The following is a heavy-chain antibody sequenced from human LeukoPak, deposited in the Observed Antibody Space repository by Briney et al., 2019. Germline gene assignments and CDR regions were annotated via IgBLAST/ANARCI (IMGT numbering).Heavy chain of an antibody. D-gene: IGHD1-26*01. V-gene: IGHV3-66*01. Sequence: GGSLRLSCAASGFTVSNNYMSWVRQAPGKGLEWVSVIYSGGGTYYADSVKGRFTISRDNSKNTLYLQMNSLRAEDTAVYYCARDSGGSYYTDYWSQGTLVTVSS. CDR3: ARDSGGSYYTDY. J-gene: IGHJ4*02. CDR2: IYSGGGT. CDR1: GFTVSNNY.